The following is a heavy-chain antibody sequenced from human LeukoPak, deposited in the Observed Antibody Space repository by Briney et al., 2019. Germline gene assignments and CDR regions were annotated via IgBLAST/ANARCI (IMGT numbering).Heavy chain of an antibody. Sequence: SETLSLTSTVSGGSISTYYWTWIRQPPGKGLEWIGYIHYSGSSNYNPSLKSRVTFSVDTSKSQFSLKLSSVTAADTAVYYCARGLSGSEYYFEYWGQGTLVTVSS. D-gene: IGHD3-10*01. CDR3: ARGLSGSEYYFEY. V-gene: IGHV4-59*01. CDR1: GGSISTYY. CDR2: IHYSGSS. J-gene: IGHJ4*02.